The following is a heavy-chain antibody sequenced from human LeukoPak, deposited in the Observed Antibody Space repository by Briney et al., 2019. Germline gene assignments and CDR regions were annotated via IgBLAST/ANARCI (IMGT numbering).Heavy chain of an antibody. CDR1: DTPMGNK. D-gene: IGHD3-22*01. Sequence: PGGSLRVSRVHPLDTPMGNKISTGRQAPGKGLEWVANIRPDSSAKMYVDSVKGRFSISRDNAQNALFLQMDRLRVEDSAVYFGARAEHYNNRKGTVGVYFDFWGRGTLVTVSS. V-gene: IGHV3-7*05. CDR3: ARAEHYNNRKGTVGVYFDF. CDR2: IRPDSSAK. J-gene: IGHJ2*01.